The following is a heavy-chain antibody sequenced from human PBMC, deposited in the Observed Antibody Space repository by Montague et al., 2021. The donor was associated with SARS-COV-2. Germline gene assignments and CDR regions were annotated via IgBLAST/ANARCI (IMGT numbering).Heavy chain of an antibody. J-gene: IGHJ4*02. Sequence: SLRLSCAVSGFTFSKHAMSWVRQAPGKGLEWVSGISISGDKTYYADSVKGRFTISRGNSRNTVYLQLNTLRAEDTATYYCANEEVPNDYWGRGTLVTVSS. CDR2: ISISGDKT. CDR3: ANEEVPNDY. V-gene: IGHV3-23*01. CDR1: GFTFSKHA.